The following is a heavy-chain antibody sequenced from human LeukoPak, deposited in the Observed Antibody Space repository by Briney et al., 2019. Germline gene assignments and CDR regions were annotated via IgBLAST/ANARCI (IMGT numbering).Heavy chain of an antibody. Sequence: SETLSLTCTVSGGSISSYYWSWIRQPPGKGLEWIGYIYYSGSTNYNPSLKSRVTISVDTSKNQFSLKLSSVTAADTAVYYCARAGAAAGTNLFDYWGQGTLVTVSS. CDR3: ARAGAAAGTNLFDY. CDR1: GGSISSYY. J-gene: IGHJ4*02. V-gene: IGHV4-59*01. D-gene: IGHD6-13*01. CDR2: IYYSGST.